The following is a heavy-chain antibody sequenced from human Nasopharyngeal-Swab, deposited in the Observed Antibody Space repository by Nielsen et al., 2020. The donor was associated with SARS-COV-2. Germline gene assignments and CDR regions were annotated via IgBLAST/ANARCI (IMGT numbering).Heavy chain of an antibody. CDR3: ARDPLYYDILTGYYSRYYFDY. CDR1: GFTFSSYW. J-gene: IGHJ4*02. D-gene: IGHD3-9*01. V-gene: IGHV3-74*01. CDR2: INSDGSST. Sequence: GGSLRLSCAASGFTFSSYWMHWVRQAPGKGLVWVSCINSDGSSTSYADSVKGRFTISRDNAKNTLYLQMNSLRAEDTAVYYCARDPLYYDILTGYYSRYYFDYWGQGTLVTVSS.